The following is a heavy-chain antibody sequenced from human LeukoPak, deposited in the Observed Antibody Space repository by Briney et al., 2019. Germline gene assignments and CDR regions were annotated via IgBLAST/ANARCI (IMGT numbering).Heavy chain of an antibody. D-gene: IGHD6-19*01. CDR1: GFTFSSYS. V-gene: IGHV3-21*01. Sequence: GGSLRLSCAPCGFTFSSYSMNWVRQAPGKGLEWVSSISSSSSYIYYADSVKGRFTISRDNAKNSLYLQMNSLRAEDTAVYYCARDHSGWSYYFDYWGQGTLVTVSS. CDR3: ARDHSGWSYYFDY. J-gene: IGHJ4*02. CDR2: ISSSSSYI.